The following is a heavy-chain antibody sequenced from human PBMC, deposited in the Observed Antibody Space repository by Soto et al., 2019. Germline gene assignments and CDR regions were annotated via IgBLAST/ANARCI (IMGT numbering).Heavy chain of an antibody. CDR3: AMRYCSGGTCYPYFDY. CDR1: GFSFSSYA. V-gene: IGHV3-33*08. Sequence: GGSLRLSCAASGFSFSSYAMDWVRQAPGKGLEWVAVIWYDGSNKYYADSVKGRFTISRDNSKNTLYLQMNSLRAEDTAVYYCAMRYCSGGTCYPYFDYWGQGTLVTVSS. D-gene: IGHD2-15*01. CDR2: IWYDGSNK. J-gene: IGHJ4*02.